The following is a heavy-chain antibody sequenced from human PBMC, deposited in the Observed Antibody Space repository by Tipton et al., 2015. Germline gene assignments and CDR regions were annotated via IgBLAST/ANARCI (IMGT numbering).Heavy chain of an antibody. CDR3: AREVWYYDSSGYDY. Sequence: TLSLTCTVSGGSMSSYYWSWIRQPPGKGLEWIGYIYYSGSTNYNPSLKSRVTISVDTSKNQFSLKLSSVTAADTAVYYCAREVWYYDSSGYDYWGQGTLVTVSS. J-gene: IGHJ4*02. CDR2: IYYSGST. V-gene: IGHV4-59*01. CDR1: GGSMSSYY. D-gene: IGHD3-22*01.